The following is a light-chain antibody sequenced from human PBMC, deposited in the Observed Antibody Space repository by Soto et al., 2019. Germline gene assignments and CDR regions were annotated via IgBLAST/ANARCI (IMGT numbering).Light chain of an antibody. V-gene: IGKV3-11*01. CDR1: QRVSGY. J-gene: IGKJ4*01. CDR3: QQRSNWPST. CDR2: DAS. Sequence: EIVLTQSPATLSLSPGNRATLSYRASQRVSGYLAWYQQKPGQAPRLLIYDASNRATGIPARFSGSGSGTDFTLTITSLEPEDFAVYYCQQRSNWPSTFGGGTKVEI.